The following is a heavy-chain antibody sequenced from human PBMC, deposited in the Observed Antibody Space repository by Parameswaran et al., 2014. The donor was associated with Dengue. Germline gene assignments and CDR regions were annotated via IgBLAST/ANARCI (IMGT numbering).Heavy chain of an antibody. CDR3: AKGGGSGLYDSSGYCLDN. CDR2: ISYEGRNQ. Sequence: WIRQPPGKGLEWVAVISYEGRNQHYADSVKGRFTISRDNSKSTLYLQMNSLKVEDTAIYFCAKGGGSGLYDSSGYCLDNWGQGTLVTVSS. J-gene: IGHJ4*02. D-gene: IGHD3-22*01. V-gene: IGHV3-30*18.